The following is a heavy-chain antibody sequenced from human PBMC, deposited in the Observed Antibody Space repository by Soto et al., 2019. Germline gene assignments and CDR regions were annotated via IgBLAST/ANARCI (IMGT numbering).Heavy chain of an antibody. J-gene: IGHJ4*01. V-gene: IGHV1-18*01. Sequence: QVQLVQSGPEVKKPGASIKVSCKASGYPFTTYGINWVRQAPGQGLEWMGWISVSNGYTNYAQNLQGRVTMTADTSTNVAYMEMRSLRSDDTAVYYCTRENAAAASPTLNYGGHGPLVTVSS. D-gene: IGHD6-13*01. CDR2: ISVSNGYT. CDR1: GYPFTTYG. CDR3: TRENAAAASPTLNY.